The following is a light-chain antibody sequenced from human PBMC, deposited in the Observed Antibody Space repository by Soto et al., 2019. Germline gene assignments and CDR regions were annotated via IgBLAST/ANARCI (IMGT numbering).Light chain of an antibody. J-gene: IGLJ1*01. CDR2: LEGSGSY. CDR3: ETWDSNTRV. V-gene: IGLV4-60*02. Sequence: QPVLTQSSSVSASLGSSVKLTCTLSSGHSSYIIAWHQQQPGKAPRYLMKLEGSGSYNKGSGVPDRFSGSSSGADRYLTISNLQFEDEADYYCETWDSNTRVFGTGTKLTVL. CDR1: SGHSSYI.